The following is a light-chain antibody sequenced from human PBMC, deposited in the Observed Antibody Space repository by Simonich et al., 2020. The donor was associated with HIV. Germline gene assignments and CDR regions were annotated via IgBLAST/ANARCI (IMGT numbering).Light chain of an antibody. V-gene: IGKV1-NL1*01. CDR3: QQYYSTPPWR. CDR2: AAS. Sequence: DIQMTQSPSSLSASVGDRVTITCRASQGISNSLAWYQQKPGKAPKLLLYAASRLESGVPFRFSGSGSGTDYTLTISNLQPEDFATYYCQQYYSTPPWRFGQGTKVEIK. CDR1: QGISNS. J-gene: IGKJ1*01.